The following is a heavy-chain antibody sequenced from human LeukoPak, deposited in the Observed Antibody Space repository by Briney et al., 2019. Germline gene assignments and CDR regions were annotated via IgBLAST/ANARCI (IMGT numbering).Heavy chain of an antibody. J-gene: IGHJ3*01. CDR3: ARDIQLST. CDR2: ISFSGANS. D-gene: IGHD5-24*01. CDR1: GFTFSDSA. Sequence: GGSLRLSCAASGFTFSDSAMTWVRQAPGKGLDWVSLISFSGANSYYADSVKGRFTISRDNSKDTLFLQMNSLRAEDTAIYYYARDIQLSTWGLGTMVTVSS. V-gene: IGHV3-23*01.